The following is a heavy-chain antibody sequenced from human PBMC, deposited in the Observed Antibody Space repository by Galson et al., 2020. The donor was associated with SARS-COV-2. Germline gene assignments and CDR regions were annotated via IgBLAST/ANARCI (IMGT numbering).Heavy chain of an antibody. Sequence: SCAASGFTFSSYTMNWVRQAPGKGLEWVASLDTSSTYIYHADSLKGRFTISRDNAENSLYLQMNSLRAEDTAVYYCARSPPASTSGTSIYFDYWGQGTQVTVSS. CDR1: GFTFSSYT. V-gene: IGHV3-21*01. CDR3: ARSPPASTSGTSIYFDY. J-gene: IGHJ4*02. D-gene: IGHD3-10*01. CDR2: LDTSSTYI.